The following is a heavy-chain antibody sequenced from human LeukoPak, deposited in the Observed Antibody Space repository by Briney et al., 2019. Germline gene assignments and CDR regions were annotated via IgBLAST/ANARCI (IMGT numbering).Heavy chain of an antibody. CDR1: GGPSRGYY. CDR3: ARVGYDTDAFDI. J-gene: IGHJ3*02. Sequence: KPSVIRCLTPAVYGGPSRGYYWSCIRQPSGKGLASVGEINNTGRTKYNPSLKSRVTISVDTSKSQFSLKLSSVTAADTAVYYCARVGYDTDAFDIWGQGTMVTVSS. V-gene: IGHV4-34*01. CDR2: INNTGRT. D-gene: IGHD3-9*01.